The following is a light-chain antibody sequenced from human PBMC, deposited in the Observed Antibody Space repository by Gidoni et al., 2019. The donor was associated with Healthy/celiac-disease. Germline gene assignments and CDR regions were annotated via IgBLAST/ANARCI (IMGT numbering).Light chain of an antibody. V-gene: IGKV4-1*01. Sequence: DIVMTQSPDSMAVSLGERATINCKSSQSVLYSSNNKTYLAWYQQKPGQPPKLLIYWASTRESGVPDRFSGSGSGTDFTLTISSLQSEDVAVYYCQQYYSTPFTFXPXTKVDIK. J-gene: IGKJ3*01. CDR3: QQYYSTPFT. CDR1: QSVLYSSNNKTY. CDR2: WAS.